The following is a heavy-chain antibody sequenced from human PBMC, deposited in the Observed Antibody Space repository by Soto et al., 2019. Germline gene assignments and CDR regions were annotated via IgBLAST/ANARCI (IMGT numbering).Heavy chain of an antibody. Sequence: SVKVSCKASGGTFSSYAISWVRQAPGQGLEWMGGIIPSFGTANYAQKFQGRVTITADESTSTAYMELSSLRSEDTAVYYCARTMYYYGSGSYPYYFDYWGQGTLVTVSS. CDR1: GGTFSSYA. CDR3: ARTMYYYGSGSYPYYFDY. D-gene: IGHD3-10*01. J-gene: IGHJ4*02. CDR2: IIPSFGTA. V-gene: IGHV1-69*13.